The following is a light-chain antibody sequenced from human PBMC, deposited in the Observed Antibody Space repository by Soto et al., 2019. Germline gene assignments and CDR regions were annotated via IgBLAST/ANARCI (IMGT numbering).Light chain of an antibody. CDR1: QNINTW. CDR2: GAS. J-gene: IGKJ2*01. Sequence: DIQMSQSPSSLSASVGDRVTITCRASQNINTWLSWFQQKGGEAPNLLIYGASNLHGEVPLRFSGSGSGTDFTLTISSVQPEDFGTYYCQQSHSTPYTYGQGTRLEIE. CDR3: QQSHSTPYT. V-gene: IGKV1-39*01.